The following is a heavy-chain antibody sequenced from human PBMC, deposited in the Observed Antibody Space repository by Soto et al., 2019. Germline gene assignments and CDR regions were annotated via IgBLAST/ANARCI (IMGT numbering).Heavy chain of an antibody. CDR3: VSGYPWVGFDY. Sequence: TSETLSLTCTVSGGSISSSDYYWGWIRQPPGKGLEWIGNIYYSGSASYNPSLKSRVTISVDTSKNQVSLKLSSVTAADTAAYICVSGYPWVGFDYWGQGTLVTVSS. V-gene: IGHV4-39*01. J-gene: IGHJ4*02. CDR1: GGSISSSDYY. CDR2: IYYSGSA. D-gene: IGHD5-18*01.